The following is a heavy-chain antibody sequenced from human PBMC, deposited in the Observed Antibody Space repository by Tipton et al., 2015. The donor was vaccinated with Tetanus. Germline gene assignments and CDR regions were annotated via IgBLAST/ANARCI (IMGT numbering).Heavy chain of an antibody. CDR2: INHSGTA. D-gene: IGHD1-20*01. CDR3: ARRRYTWNRGGFDI. J-gene: IGHJ3*02. CDR1: GGSFSDFY. Sequence: TLSLTCAVSGGSFSDFYWSWIRQVPGQGLVWIGEINHSGTANKNPSLKSRVTMSVDTSNNHFSLSLDSVTAADTGVYFCARRRYTWNRGGFDIWGQGTLVTASS. V-gene: IGHV4-34*01.